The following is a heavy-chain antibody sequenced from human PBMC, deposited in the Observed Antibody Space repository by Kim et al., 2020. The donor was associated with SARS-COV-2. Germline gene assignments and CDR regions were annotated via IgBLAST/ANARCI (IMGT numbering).Heavy chain of an antibody. D-gene: IGHD1-26*01. CDR3: ATRAYSGSYQNYYYYGMDV. J-gene: IGHJ6*02. CDR2: IYPGDSDT. V-gene: IGHV5-51*01. Sequence: GESLKISCKGSGYSFTSYWIGWVRQMPGKGLAWMGIIYPGDSDTRYSPSFQGQVTISADKSISTAYLQWSSLKASDTAMYYCATRAYSGSYQNYYYYGMDVWGQGTTVTVSS. CDR1: GYSFTSYW.